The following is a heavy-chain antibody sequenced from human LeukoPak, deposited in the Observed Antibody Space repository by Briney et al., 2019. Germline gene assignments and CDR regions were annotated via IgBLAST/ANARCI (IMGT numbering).Heavy chain of an antibody. CDR3: ARGSAHTY. CDR2: INHSGST. CDR1: GGSFSGYY. V-gene: IGHV4-34*01. Sequence: SETLSLTCAVYGGSFSGYYWSWIRQPPGKGLEWIGEINHSGSTNYNPSLKSRVTITVDTSKNQFSLKLSSVTAADTAVYYCARGSAHTYWGQGTLVTVSS. J-gene: IGHJ4*02.